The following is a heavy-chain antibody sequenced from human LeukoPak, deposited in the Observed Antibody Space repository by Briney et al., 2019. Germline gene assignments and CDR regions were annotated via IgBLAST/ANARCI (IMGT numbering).Heavy chain of an antibody. D-gene: IGHD2-2*01. CDR2: IYYSGST. CDR1: GGSISSSSYY. V-gene: IGHV4-39*01. CDR3: ASRTPPPVVPAARTYYYYMDV. J-gene: IGHJ6*03. Sequence: SETLSLTCTVSGGSISSSSYYWGWLRQPPGKGLEWIGSIYYSGSTYYNPSLKSRVTISVDTSKNQFSLKLSSVTAADTAVYYCASRTPPPVVPAARTYYYYMDVWGKGTTVTVSS.